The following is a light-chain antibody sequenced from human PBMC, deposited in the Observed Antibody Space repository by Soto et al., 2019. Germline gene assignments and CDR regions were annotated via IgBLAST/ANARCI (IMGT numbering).Light chain of an antibody. V-gene: IGKV1-9*01. CDR1: YDSSSS. J-gene: IGKJ2*01. CDR3: QQLLHYPYT. Sequence: DIQLTQSPSFLSASVEDRVTISCRASYDSSSSLAWYQQEPGKPPKLLIYDSSTLQTRVPSRFTGSGSGRKFTLTISGLQFGDVATYFCQQLLHYPYTFGQGTQLEI. CDR2: DSS.